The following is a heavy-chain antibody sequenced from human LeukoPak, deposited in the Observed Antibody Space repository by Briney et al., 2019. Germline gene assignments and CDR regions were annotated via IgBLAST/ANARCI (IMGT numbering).Heavy chain of an antibody. CDR2: ISSSSSTI. Sequence: GGSLRLSCAASGFTFSSYSMNWVRQAPGKGLEWVSYISSSSSTIYYADSVKGRFTISRDNAKNSLYLLMNSLRDEDTAVYYCARGRLHGFDYWGQGTLVTVSS. D-gene: IGHD4-11*01. J-gene: IGHJ4*02. V-gene: IGHV3-48*02. CDR3: ARGRLHGFDY. CDR1: GFTFSSYS.